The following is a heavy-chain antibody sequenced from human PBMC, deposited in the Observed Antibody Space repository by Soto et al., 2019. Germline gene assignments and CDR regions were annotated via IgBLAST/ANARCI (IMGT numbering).Heavy chain of an antibody. Sequence: QVQLVQSGAEVKKYGSSVKVSCKASGGTFSRNAISWVRQAPGQGLEWMGGITPMFGTANYAQRFQGRVTITADASTINAYMQLSSVGSDDTAVYYCAQTLGLAVAGPGRFDLWGRGTLVTVSS. V-gene: IGHV1-69*12. CDR1: GGTFSRNA. J-gene: IGHJ2*01. D-gene: IGHD6-19*01. CDR3: AQTLGLAVAGPGRFDL. CDR2: ITPMFGTA.